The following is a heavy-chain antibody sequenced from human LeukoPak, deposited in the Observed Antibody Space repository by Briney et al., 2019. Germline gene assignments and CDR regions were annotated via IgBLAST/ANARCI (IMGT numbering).Heavy chain of an antibody. Sequence: SETLSLTCAVYGGSFSGYYWSWIRQPPGKGLEWIGEINHSGSTNYNPSLKSRVTISVDTSKNQFSLKLSSVTAADTAVYYCARVCSGGSCLDAFDIWAKGQWSPSLQ. CDR2: INHSGST. D-gene: IGHD2-15*01. CDR1: GGSFSGYY. CDR3: ARVCSGGSCLDAFDI. J-gene: IGHJ3*02. V-gene: IGHV4-34*01.